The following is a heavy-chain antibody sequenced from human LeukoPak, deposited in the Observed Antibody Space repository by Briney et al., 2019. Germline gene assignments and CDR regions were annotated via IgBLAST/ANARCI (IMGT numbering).Heavy chain of an antibody. D-gene: IGHD1-26*01. CDR3: VQRGHSGTFHFDY. Sequence: PGGSLRLSCAASGVTFSSYPMNWVRQLPGQGLEWVSTVSDGGDATYYVESVKGRFTISRDNSKNTMSLQMNSLRAEDTAVYYCVQRGHSGTFHFDYWGQGTLVIVSS. CDR2: VSDGGDAT. V-gene: IGHV3-23*01. J-gene: IGHJ4*02. CDR1: GVTFSSYP.